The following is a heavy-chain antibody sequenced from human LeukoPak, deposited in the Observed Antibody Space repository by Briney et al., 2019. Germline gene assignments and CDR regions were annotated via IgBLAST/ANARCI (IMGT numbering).Heavy chain of an antibody. D-gene: IGHD6-13*01. CDR2: IKTITDGGTT. CDR1: GFTFSIAS. J-gene: IGHJ4*02. V-gene: IGHV3-15*01. Sequence: GGSLRLSCAAAGFTFSIASMSWVRQAPGKGLEWVGQIKTITDGGTTDHAAPVKGRFTVSRDDSKNTLYLQMSSLKTEDTAVYYCTTHRGYSSSPTFDYWGQGTLVTVSS. CDR3: TTHRGYSSSPTFDY.